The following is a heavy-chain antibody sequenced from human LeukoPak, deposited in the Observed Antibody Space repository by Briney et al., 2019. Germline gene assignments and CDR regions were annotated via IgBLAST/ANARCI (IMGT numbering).Heavy chain of an antibody. Sequence: PGGSLRLSCAASGFTFSSYEMNWVRQAPGEGLEWVSYISSSGSTIYYADSVKGRFTISRDNAKNSLYPQMNSLRAEDTAVYYCASQYYDILTGYYHSFDCWGQGTLVTVSS. CDR1: GFTFSSYE. CDR3: ASQYYDILTGYYHSFDC. J-gene: IGHJ4*02. D-gene: IGHD3-9*01. V-gene: IGHV3-48*03. CDR2: ISSSGSTI.